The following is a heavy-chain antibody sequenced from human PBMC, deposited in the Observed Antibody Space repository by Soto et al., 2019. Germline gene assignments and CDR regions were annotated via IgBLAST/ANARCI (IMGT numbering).Heavy chain of an antibody. J-gene: IGHJ6*02. D-gene: IGHD6-19*01. CDR2: IIPIFGTA. V-gene: IGHV1-69*06. CDR3: ARDTGYSSGGYARAGGGGMDV. CDR1: GGTFSSYA. Sequence: QVQLVQSGAEVKKPGSSMKVSCKASGGTFSSYAISWVRQAPGQGLEWMGGIIPIFGTANYAQKFQGRVTITADKSTSTAYMELSSLRSGDTAVYYCARDTGYSSGGYARAGGGGMDVWGQGTTVTVSS.